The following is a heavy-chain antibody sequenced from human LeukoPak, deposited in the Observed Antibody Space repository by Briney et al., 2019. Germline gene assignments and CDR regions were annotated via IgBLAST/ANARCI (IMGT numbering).Heavy chain of an antibody. D-gene: IGHD3-22*01. CDR2: ISAYNGNT. CDR1: GYTFTAYY. V-gene: IGHV1-18*04. Sequence: ASVKVSCKPSGYTFTAYYLHWVRQAPGRGLEWMAWISAYNGNTNYAQKFQGRVTMTTDTSTSTAYMELRSLRSDDTAVYYCARDLYYYDSSGYGMTFDIWGQGTMVTVSS. CDR3: ARDLYYYDSSGYGMTFDI. J-gene: IGHJ3*02.